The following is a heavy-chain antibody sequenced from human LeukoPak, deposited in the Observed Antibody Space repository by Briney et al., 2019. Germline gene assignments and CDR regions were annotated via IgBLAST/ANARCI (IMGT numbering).Heavy chain of an antibody. V-gene: IGHV4-30-4*01. D-gene: IGHD2-15*01. J-gene: IGHJ3*02. Sequence: SETLSLTCTVSGGSISSGDNYWRWIRQPPGKGLEWIGYIDYSGSTYYNPALKSRVTISVDTSKNLFSLKLSSVTAADTAVYYCARDRYCSGGSCTQDAFDIWGQGTMVTVSS. CDR3: ARDRYCSGGSCTQDAFDI. CDR2: IDYSGST. CDR1: GGSISSGDNY.